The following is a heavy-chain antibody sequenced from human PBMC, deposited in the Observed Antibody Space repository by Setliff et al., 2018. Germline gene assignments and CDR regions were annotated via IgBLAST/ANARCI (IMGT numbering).Heavy chain of an antibody. CDR1: GDSISRAKYY. CDR2: ICTDGST. CDR3: ARVTGFSYMDV. D-gene: IGHD3-3*01. V-gene: IGHV4-61*02. Sequence: KPSETLSLTCTVSGDSISRAKYYWSWIRQSAGKGLECLGRICTDGSTKYNPSLNSRVTLLIDTAKNQISLRLSSVTAADTAVYFCARVTGFSYMDVWGKGTTVTVSS. J-gene: IGHJ6*03.